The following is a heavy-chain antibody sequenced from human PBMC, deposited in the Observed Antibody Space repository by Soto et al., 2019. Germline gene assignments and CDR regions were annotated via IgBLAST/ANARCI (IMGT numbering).Heavy chain of an antibody. D-gene: IGHD3-10*01. CDR3: ARGRLGRADYYGSGSYSIAWFDP. J-gene: IGHJ5*02. V-gene: IGHV4-31*03. Sequence: PSETLSLTCTVSGGSISSGGYYWSWIRQHPGKGLEWIGYIYYSGSTYYNPSLKSRVTISVDTSKNQFSLKLSSVTAADTAVYYCARGRLGRADYYGSGSYSIAWFDPWGQGTLVTVSS. CDR1: GGSISSGGYY. CDR2: IYYSGST.